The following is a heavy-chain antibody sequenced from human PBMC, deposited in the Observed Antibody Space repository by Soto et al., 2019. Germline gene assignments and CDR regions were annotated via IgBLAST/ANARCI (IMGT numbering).Heavy chain of an antibody. D-gene: IGHD3-3*01. Sequence: PGGSLRLSCAGSGFTFSGYYMSWIRQAPGKGMEWVSDIRYDGSNIYYADSVKGRFTISRDNSKNTLYLQMNSLRAEDTAVYYCAREGREGFWSGYFDYWGQGTLVTVSS. J-gene: IGHJ4*02. CDR1: GFTFSGYY. CDR2: IRYDGSNI. CDR3: AREGREGFWSGYFDY. V-gene: IGHV3-30-3*01.